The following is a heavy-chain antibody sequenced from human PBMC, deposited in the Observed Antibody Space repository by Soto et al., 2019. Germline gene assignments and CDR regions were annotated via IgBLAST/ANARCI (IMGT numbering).Heavy chain of an antibody. D-gene: IGHD3-10*01. V-gene: IGHV1-69*13. J-gene: IGHJ5*02. CDR2: IIPIFGTA. CDR3: ARVYRPYGSGSYYNT. Sequence: SVKVSCKASGGTFSSYAISWVRQAPGQGLEWMGGIIPIFGTANYAQKFQGRVTITADESTSTAYMELSSLRSEDTAVYYCARVYRPYGSGSYYNTWGQGTLVTGLL. CDR1: GGTFSSYA.